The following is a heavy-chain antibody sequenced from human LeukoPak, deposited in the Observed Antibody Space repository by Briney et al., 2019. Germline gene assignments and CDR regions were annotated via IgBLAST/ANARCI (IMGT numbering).Heavy chain of an antibody. CDR3: ARSLLWLVPFDY. CDR1: GGSISSGGYY. V-gene: IGHV4-30-2*01. D-gene: IGHD6-19*01. Sequence: ASETLSLTCTVSGGSISSGGYYWSWIRQPPGKGLEWIGYIYHSGSTYYNPSLKSRVTISVDTSKNQFSLKLSSVTAADTAVYYCARSLLWLVPFDYWGQGTLVTVSS. J-gene: IGHJ4*02. CDR2: IYHSGST.